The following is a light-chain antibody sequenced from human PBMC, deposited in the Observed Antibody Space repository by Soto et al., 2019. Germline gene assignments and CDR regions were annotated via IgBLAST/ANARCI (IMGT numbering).Light chain of an antibody. CDR3: QQYNNWPYT. V-gene: IGKV3-15*01. CDR2: GAS. CDR1: QSISSN. J-gene: IGKJ2*01. Sequence: EIVMTQSPATLSLSPGQRATLSCRASQSISSNLAWYQQKPGQAPRLLIYGASTRATGIPARFSGSGSGTEFTLTISSLQSEDFAVYSCQQYNNWPYTFGQGTKLEIK.